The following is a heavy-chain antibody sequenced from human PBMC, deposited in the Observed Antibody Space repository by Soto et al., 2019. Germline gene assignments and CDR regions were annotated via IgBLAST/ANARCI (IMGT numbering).Heavy chain of an antibody. CDR2: ISGSGGTI. J-gene: IGHJ4*02. CDR1: GFTFSTYS. CDR3: VRDAGSLGY. V-gene: IGHV3-48*02. Sequence: EVQLVESGGGLVQPGGSLRLSYAGSGFTFSTYSMDWVRQAPGKGLEWISYISGSGGTIYYADSVKGRFTVSRDNAKNSLYLQMSSLRDEDTAVYYCVRDAGSLGYWGQGTLVTVSS.